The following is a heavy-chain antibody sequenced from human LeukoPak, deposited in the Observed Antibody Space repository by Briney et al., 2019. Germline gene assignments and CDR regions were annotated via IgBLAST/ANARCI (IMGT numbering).Heavy chain of an antibody. J-gene: IGHJ4*02. CDR2: IYYSGST. D-gene: IGHD2-21*02. CDR3: ARGRDPLWY. V-gene: IGHV4-59*01. Sequence: SETLSLTCTVSGASISSYYWSWIRQPPGKGLEWIGYIYYSGSTNYNPSLKSRVTISVDTSKNQFSLKLSSVTAADTAVYYCARGRDPLWYWGQGTLVTVSS. CDR1: GASISSYY.